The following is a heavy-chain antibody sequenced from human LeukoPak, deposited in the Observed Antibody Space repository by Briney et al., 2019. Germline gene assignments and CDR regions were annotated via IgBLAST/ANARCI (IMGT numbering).Heavy chain of an antibody. CDR1: GFTFSSYW. J-gene: IGHJ4*02. V-gene: IGHV3-74*01. CDR2: INSDGSST. D-gene: IGHD6-13*01. CDR3: ARVGSQQSDDY. Sequence: GSLRLSCAASGFTFSSYWMHWVRQAPGKGRVGVSRINSDGSSTSYADSVKGRFTSSRDNAKNTLYLQMNSLRAEDTAVYYCARVGSQQSDDYWGQGTLVTVSS.